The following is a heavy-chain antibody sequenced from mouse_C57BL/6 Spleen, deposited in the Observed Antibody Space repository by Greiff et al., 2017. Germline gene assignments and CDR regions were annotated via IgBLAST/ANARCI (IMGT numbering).Heavy chain of an antibody. Sequence: VQLQQSGPVLVKPGASVKMSCKASGYTFTDYYMNWVKQSHGKSLEWIGVINPYNGGTSYNQKFKGKATLTVDKSSSTAYMELNSLTSEDSAVYYCARRYYGSSHEGYFDVWGTGTTVTVSS. CDR1: GYTFTDYY. V-gene: IGHV1-19*01. CDR2: INPYNGGT. J-gene: IGHJ1*03. D-gene: IGHD1-1*01. CDR3: ARRYYGSSHEGYFDV.